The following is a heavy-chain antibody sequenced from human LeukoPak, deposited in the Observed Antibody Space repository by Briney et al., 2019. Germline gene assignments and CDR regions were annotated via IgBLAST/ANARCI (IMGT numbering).Heavy chain of an antibody. J-gene: IGHJ4*02. V-gene: IGHV4-31*03. CDR3: ARVRGIAAAGTGDFDY. D-gene: IGHD6-13*01. Sequence: SETLSLTCTVSGGSISSGGYYWSWIRQHPGKGLEWIGYIYYSGSTYYNPSLKSRVTISVDTSKNQFSLKLSSVTAADTAGYYCARVRGIAAAGTGDFDYWGQGTLVTVSS. CDR2: IYYSGST. CDR1: GGSISSGGYY.